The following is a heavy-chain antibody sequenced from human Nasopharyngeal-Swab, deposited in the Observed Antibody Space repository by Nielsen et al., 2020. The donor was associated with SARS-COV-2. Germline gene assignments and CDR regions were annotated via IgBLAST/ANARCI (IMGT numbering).Heavy chain of an antibody. J-gene: IGHJ4*02. D-gene: IGHD6-13*01. V-gene: IGHV3-33*06. CDR2: IWYDGSNK. Sequence: VRQMPGKGLEWVAVIWYDGSNKYYADSVKGRFTISRDNSKNTLYLQMNSLRAEDTAVYYCAKEGSSSSWFTGSFDYWGQGTLVTVSS. CDR3: AKEGSSSSWFTGSFDY.